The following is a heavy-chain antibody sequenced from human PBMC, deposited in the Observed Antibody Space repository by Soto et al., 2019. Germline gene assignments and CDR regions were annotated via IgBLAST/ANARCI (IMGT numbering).Heavy chain of an antibody. J-gene: IGHJ3*02. CDR3: ARDLEYCSGGSCSTLDAFDI. CDR2: IYHSGST. Sequence: PSETLSLTCTVSGGSISSYYWSWIRQPPGKGLEWIGYIYHSGSTNYNPSLKSRVTISVDTSKNQFSLKLSSVTAADTAVYYCARDLEYCSGGSCSTLDAFDIWGQGTMVTVSS. V-gene: IGHV4-59*01. CDR1: GGSISSYY. D-gene: IGHD2-15*01.